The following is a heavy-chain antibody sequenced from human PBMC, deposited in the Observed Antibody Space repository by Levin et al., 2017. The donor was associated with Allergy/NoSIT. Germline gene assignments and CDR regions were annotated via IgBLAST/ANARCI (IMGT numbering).Heavy chain of an antibody. CDR2: ISYDGRKR. Sequence: GGSLRLSCAASGITFSSYGMHWVRQAPGKGLEWVAVISYDGRKRYYADSVKGRFTISRDNSKNTLYLQMNSLRAEETAVYYCAKEQCGGSCYSDYFDYWGQGTLVTVAA. CDR3: AKEQCGGSCYSDYFDY. D-gene: IGHD2-15*01. CDR1: GITFSSYG. J-gene: IGHJ4*02. V-gene: IGHV3-30*18.